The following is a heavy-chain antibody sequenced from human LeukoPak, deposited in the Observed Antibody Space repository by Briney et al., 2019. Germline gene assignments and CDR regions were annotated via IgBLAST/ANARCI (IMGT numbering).Heavy chain of an antibody. CDR2: IIPILGIA. J-gene: IGHJ6*02. D-gene: IGHD4-17*01. V-gene: IGHV1-69*04. CDR1: GGTFSSYA. Sequence: ASVKVSCKASGGTFSSYAISWVRQAPGQGLEWMGRIIPILGIANYAQKFQGRVTITADKSTSTAYMELSRLRSDDTAVYYCARDEGYDYGDYEVLYYYYGMDVWGQGTTVTVSS. CDR3: ARDEGYDYGDYEVLYYYYGMDV.